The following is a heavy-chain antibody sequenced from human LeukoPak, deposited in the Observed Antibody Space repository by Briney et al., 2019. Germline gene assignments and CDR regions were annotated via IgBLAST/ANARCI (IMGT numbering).Heavy chain of an antibody. Sequence: SETLSLTCTVSGGSISSSNYYWGWIRQPPGKGLEWIGSMYYSGNTDYNPSLKSRVTISVDTSKNQFSLKVNSVTAADTAVYYCARTLGWASSRYPFDGWGQGTLVTVPS. CDR3: ARTLGWASSRYPFDG. CDR2: MYYSGNT. V-gene: IGHV4-39*01. J-gene: IGHJ4*02. D-gene: IGHD3-16*02. CDR1: GGSISSSNYY.